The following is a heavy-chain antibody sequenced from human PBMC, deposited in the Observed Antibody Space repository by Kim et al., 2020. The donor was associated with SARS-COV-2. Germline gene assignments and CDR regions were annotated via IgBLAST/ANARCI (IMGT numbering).Heavy chain of an antibody. CDR1: GFTFSSYG. CDR3: ARGGYYYDSSGDRPVD. J-gene: IGHJ4*02. CDR2: IWYDGNNK. D-gene: IGHD3-22*01. V-gene: IGHV3-33*01. Sequence: GGSLRLSCAASGFTFSSYGMHWVRQAPGKGLEWVAVIWYDGNNKYYADSVKGRFTISRDNSKNTLYLQMNSLRAEDTAVYYCARGGYYYDSSGDRPVDWGQGTLVTVSS.